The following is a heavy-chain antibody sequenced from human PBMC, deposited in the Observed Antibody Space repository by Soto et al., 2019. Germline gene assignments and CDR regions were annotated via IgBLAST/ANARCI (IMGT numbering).Heavy chain of an antibody. D-gene: IGHD3-10*01. CDR2: IYYSGST. V-gene: IGHV4-31*03. CDR3: ARGVTLVRGVIHTPYFDY. CDR1: GGSISSGGYY. J-gene: IGHJ4*02. Sequence: QVQLQESVPGLVKPSQTLSLTCTVSGGSISSGGYYWSWIRQHPGKGLEWSGYIYYSGSTYYNPSLKNRFTISVDTSKNQFSLKLSSVPAADTAVYYCARGVTLVRGVIHTPYFDYWGQGALVTVSS.